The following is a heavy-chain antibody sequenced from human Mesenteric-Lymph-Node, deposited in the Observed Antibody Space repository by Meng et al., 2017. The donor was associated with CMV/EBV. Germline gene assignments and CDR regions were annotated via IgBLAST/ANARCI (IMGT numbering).Heavy chain of an antibody. J-gene: IGHJ4*02. Sequence: GESLKISCAASGFIFSSYAMNWVRQAPGKGLEWVSAISGSGSSTYYADSVKGRFTISRDNSRSTLYLDMTKLTPEDTALYFCAYYSSSGYYFDYWGQGTMVTVSS. CDR1: GFIFSSYA. D-gene: IGHD6-25*01. V-gene: IGHV3-23*01. CDR3: AYYSSSGYYFDY. CDR2: ISGSGSST.